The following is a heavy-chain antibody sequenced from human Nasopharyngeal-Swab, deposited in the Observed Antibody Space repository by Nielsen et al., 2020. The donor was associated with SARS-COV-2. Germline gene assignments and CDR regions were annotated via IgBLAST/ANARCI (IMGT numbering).Heavy chain of an antibody. Sequence: WIHQPPGKGLEWISYISSTGTTIYYADSVKGRFTISRDNAKNSLFLQMNSLRAEDTALYYCAREMGYSYGWDYWGQGTQVTVSS. V-gene: IGHV3-48*03. CDR2: ISSTGTTI. J-gene: IGHJ4*02. D-gene: IGHD5-18*01. CDR3: AREMGYSYGWDY.